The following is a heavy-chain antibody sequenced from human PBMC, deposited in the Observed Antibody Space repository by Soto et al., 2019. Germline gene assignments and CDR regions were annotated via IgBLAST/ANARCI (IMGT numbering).Heavy chain of an antibody. V-gene: IGHV1-69*01. D-gene: IGHD3-16*01. Sequence: QVQLVQSGAEVKKPGSSVKVSCKASGGTFASYAVSWVRQAPGQGLEWMGGIIPVFGSTNYAQNFQDRVTFTADESTGTVYMELTSLRSEDTAVYYCARDGGLVEISTRGEYWGQGTLVTVSS. CDR1: GGTFASYA. CDR3: ARDGGLVEISTRGEY. CDR2: IIPVFGST. J-gene: IGHJ4*02.